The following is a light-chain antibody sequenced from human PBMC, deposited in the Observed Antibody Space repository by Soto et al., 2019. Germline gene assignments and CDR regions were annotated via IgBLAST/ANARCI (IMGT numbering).Light chain of an antibody. Sequence: QSALTQPASVSGSPGQSITISCTGTSSDVGGYNYVSWYQQHPGKAPKLMIYDVSNRPSGVSNRFSGSKSGNTASPTISGLQAEDEADYYCSSYTSSSTPWVFGTGTKVTVL. V-gene: IGLV2-14*01. J-gene: IGLJ1*01. CDR3: SSYTSSSTPWV. CDR2: DVS. CDR1: SSDVGGYNY.